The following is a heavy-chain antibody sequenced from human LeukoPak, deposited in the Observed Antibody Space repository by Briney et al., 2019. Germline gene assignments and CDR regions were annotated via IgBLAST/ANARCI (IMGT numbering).Heavy chain of an antibody. CDR1: GYTFTGYY. D-gene: IGHD3-22*01. CDR3: ARSHNSYYYDSSGYYYPDY. Sequence: ASVKVSCKASGYTFTGYYMHWVRQAPGQGLERMGWINPNSGGTNYAQKFQGRVTMTRDTSISTAYMELSRLRSDDTAVYYCARSHNSYYYDSSGYYYPDYWGQGTLVTVSS. V-gene: IGHV1-2*02. CDR2: INPNSGGT. J-gene: IGHJ4*02.